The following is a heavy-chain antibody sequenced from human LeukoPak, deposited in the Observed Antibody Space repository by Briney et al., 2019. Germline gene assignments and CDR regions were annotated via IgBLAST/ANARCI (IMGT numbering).Heavy chain of an antibody. CDR3: ARDRYQRAAAGEIDDAFDI. CDR1: GGSISSGSYY. D-gene: IGHD6-13*01. Sequence: SETLSLTCTVSGGSISSGSYYWSWIRQPAGKGLEWIGRIYTSGSTNYNPSLKSRVTISVDTSKNQFSLKLSSVTAADTAVYYCARDRYQRAAAGEIDDAFDIWGQGTMVTVSS. V-gene: IGHV4-61*02. J-gene: IGHJ3*02. CDR2: IYTSGST.